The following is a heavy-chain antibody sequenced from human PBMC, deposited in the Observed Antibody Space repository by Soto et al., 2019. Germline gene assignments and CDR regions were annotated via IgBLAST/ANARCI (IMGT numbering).Heavy chain of an antibody. V-gene: IGHV3-23*01. CDR2: LTGSGYTT. CDR3: ARANWYSEY. CDR1: GFTSSTYA. J-gene: IGHJ4*02. Sequence: PCWSLRLSCAASGFTSSTYAMTWVRQAPGKGLEWVSTLTGSGYTTYYADSVKGRFTISRDTSKNQFSLNLTSLTAADTAIYYCARANWYSEYSGQGTLVTVSS. D-gene: IGHD7-27*01.